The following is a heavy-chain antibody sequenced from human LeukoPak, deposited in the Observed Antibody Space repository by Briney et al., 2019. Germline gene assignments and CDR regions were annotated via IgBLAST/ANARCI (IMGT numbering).Heavy chain of an antibody. CDR3: AKDPIKGAVAGTVNWFDP. CDR2: ISGSGGST. J-gene: IGHJ5*02. Sequence: GGSLRLSCAASGFTFSSYAMSWVRQAPGQGLEWVSAISGSGGSTYSADSVKGRFTISRDNSKITLYLQMNSLRAEDTSVYYCAKDPIKGAVAGTVNWFDPWGQGTLVTVSS. D-gene: IGHD6-19*01. CDR1: GFTFSSYA. V-gene: IGHV3-23*01.